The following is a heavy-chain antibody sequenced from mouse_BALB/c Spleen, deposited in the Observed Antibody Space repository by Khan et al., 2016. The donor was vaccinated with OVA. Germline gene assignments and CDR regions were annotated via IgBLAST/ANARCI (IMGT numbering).Heavy chain of an antibody. CDR3: ARDSNCDY. Sequence: EVELVESGGGLVQPGGSRKLSCAASGFTFSRFGMHWVRQAPEKGLERVAYISSGSSTIYYADTVKGRFTISRDNTKNTLFLQMTSLRSEDTAMXYCARDSNCDYWGQGTTLTVSS. CDR2: ISSGSSTI. V-gene: IGHV5-17*02. J-gene: IGHJ2*01. CDR1: GFTFSRFG.